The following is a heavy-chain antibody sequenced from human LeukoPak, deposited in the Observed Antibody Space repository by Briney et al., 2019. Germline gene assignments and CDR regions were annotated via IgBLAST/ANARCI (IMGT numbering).Heavy chain of an antibody. V-gene: IGHV3-64D*06. CDR2: ITSNGGST. CDR1: GFTFSTYA. Sequence: GGSLRLSCSASGFTFSTYAMYWVRQAPGRGLECLAAITSNGGSTYYADSVKDRFTISRDNTKNTLYLHMSSLRTEDTAVYYCVTRGPTGTFDTWGQGTLVTVSS. CDR3: VTRGPTGTFDT. J-gene: IGHJ5*02. D-gene: IGHD1-26*01.